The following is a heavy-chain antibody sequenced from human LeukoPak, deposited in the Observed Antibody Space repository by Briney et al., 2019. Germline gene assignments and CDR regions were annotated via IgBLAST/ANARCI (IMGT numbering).Heavy chain of an antibody. D-gene: IGHD3-10*01. CDR1: GGSITSHY. V-gene: IGHV4-59*08. CDR2: IHYSGST. Sequence: SETLSLTCTVSGGSITSHYWSGIRQPPGKGLEWVGYIHYSGSTNYNPSLKSRVTISVDTSKNEFSLKLRSVTAADTAVYYCARLAQMTMVRGQSYYYHSMDVWGQGTTVTVSS. CDR3: ARLAQMTMVRGQSYYYHSMDV. J-gene: IGHJ6*02.